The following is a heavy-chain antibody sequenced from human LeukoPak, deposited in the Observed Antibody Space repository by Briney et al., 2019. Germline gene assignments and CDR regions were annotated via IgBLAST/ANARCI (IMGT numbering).Heavy chain of an antibody. J-gene: IGHJ4*02. CDR2: IYYSGST. Sequence: SETLSPTCTVSGGSISSGGYYWSWIRQHPGKGLEWIGFIYYSGSTYYNPSLKSRVTISVDTSKNQFSLKLSSVTAADTAVYYCARAWGTKYCSSTSCPPATPYYFDYWGQGTLVTVSS. CDR3: ARAWGTKYCSSTSCPPATPYYFDY. D-gene: IGHD2-2*01. CDR1: GGSISSGGYY. V-gene: IGHV4-31*03.